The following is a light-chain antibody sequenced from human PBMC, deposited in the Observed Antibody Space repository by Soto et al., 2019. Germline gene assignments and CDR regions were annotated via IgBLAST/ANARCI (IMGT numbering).Light chain of an antibody. CDR1: QSISSSY. Sequence: EIVLTQSPGTLSLSPGERATLSCRASQSISSSYLAWYQQRPGQAPRLLIFVASYRATGIPDRFSGSGSGTGFTLMISRLEAEDFGVYYCQQYSSSPPEFTLALGPKWIAN. V-gene: IGKV3-20*01. J-gene: IGKJ3*01. CDR2: VAS. CDR3: QQYSSSPPEFT.